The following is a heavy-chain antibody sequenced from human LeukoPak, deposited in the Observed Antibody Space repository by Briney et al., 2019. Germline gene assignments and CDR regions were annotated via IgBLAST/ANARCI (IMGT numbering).Heavy chain of an antibody. CDR3: ARAAGMEFWRGPPRYYYYYYMDV. Sequence: ASVKVSCKASGYTFTSYGISWVRQAPGQGLEWMGWISAYNGNTNYAQKLQGRVTMTTDTSTSTAYMELRSLRSDDTAVYYCARAAGMEFWRGPPRYYYYYYMDVWGKGTTVTVSS. J-gene: IGHJ6*03. CDR1: GYTFTSYG. V-gene: IGHV1-18*01. D-gene: IGHD3-3*01. CDR2: ISAYNGNT.